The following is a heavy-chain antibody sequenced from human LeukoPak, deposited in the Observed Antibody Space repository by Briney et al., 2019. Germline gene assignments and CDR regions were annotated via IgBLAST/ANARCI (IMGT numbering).Heavy chain of an antibody. CDR3: AGLLVAGNWWYFDY. CDR2: ISYDGSNK. J-gene: IGHJ4*02. CDR1: GFTFSSYG. V-gene: IGHV3-30*03. D-gene: IGHD6-19*01. Sequence: QTGGSLRLSCAASGFTFSSYGMHWVRQAPGKGLEWVAVISYDGSNKYYADSVKGRFTISRDNSKNTLYLQMNSLRAEDTAVYYCAGLLVAGNWWYFDYWGQGTLVTVSS.